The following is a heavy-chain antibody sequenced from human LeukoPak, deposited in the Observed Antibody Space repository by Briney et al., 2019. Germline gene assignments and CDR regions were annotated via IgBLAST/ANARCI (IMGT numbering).Heavy chain of an antibody. CDR1: GGTFSSYT. J-gene: IGHJ4*02. V-gene: IGHV1-69*13. D-gene: IGHD2-15*01. CDR3: ASPDCSGGSCYEEGSVHYFDY. CDR2: IIPIFGTA. Sequence: SVKVSCKASGGTFSSYTISWVRQAPGQGLEWMGGIIPIFGTANYAQKFQGRVTITADESTSTAYMELSSLRSEDTAVYYCASPDCSGGSCYEEGSVHYFDYWGQGTLVTVSS.